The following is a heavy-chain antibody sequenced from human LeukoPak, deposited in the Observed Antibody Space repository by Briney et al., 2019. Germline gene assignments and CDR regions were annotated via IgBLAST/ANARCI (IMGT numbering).Heavy chain of an antibody. V-gene: IGHV4-39*01. J-gene: IGHJ5*02. Sequence: SETLSLTCTVSGGSISSSNYYWGWIRQPPGKGLEWIGNIYYSGSTYYNPSLKSRVTTSVDTSKNQFSLRLKSVTAADTSIYYCARPRSRISWFDPWGQGTLVTVSS. CDR2: IYYSGST. CDR3: ARPRSRISWFDP. D-gene: IGHD2-15*01. CDR1: GGSISSSNYY.